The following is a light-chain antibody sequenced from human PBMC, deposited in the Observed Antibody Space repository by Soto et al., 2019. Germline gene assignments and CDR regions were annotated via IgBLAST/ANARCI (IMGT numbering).Light chain of an antibody. CDR1: SSDIGSYNR. V-gene: IGLV2-18*02. J-gene: IGLJ2*01. CDR3: SSYTSSTTVV. Sequence: QSALTQPPSASGSPGQSVTISCTGTSSDIGSYNRVSWYQQSPGTAPKLLIFEVSDRPSGVPDRFSGSKSGNTASLTISGLQAEDEADYYCSSYTSSTTVVFGEGTKLTVL. CDR2: EVS.